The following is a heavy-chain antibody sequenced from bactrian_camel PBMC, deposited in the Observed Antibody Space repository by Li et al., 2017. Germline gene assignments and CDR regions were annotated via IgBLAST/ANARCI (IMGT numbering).Heavy chain of an antibody. CDR1: DKSYNC. CDR3: AAAKGIPDLLRGGYLSARSYNY. J-gene: IGHJ4*01. V-gene: IGHV3S53*01. Sequence: QLVESGGGSVQPGGSLTLSCSVSDKSYNCMGWSRQAPGKRREPVGYIGGDGTANYAGPVMGRFTLSQDNAKNTLYLQMNSLKPEDTAIYYCAAAKGIPDLLRGGYLSARSYNYWGRGTQVTVS. CDR2: IGGDGTA. D-gene: IGHD3*01.